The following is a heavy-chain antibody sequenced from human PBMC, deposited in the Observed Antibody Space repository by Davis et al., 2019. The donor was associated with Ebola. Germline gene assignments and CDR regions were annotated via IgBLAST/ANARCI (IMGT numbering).Heavy chain of an antibody. Sequence: ASVKVSCKASGYTFTSYGISWVRQAPGQGLEWMGWISAYNGNTNYAQKFQGRVTMTTDTSTSTAYMELRSLRSDDTAVYYCARVDPQSQWELLLNYYYYYGMDVWGQGTTVTVSS. CDR2: ISAYNGNT. J-gene: IGHJ6*02. V-gene: IGHV1-18*01. CDR3: ARVDPQSQWELLLNYYYYYGMDV. D-gene: IGHD1-26*01. CDR1: GYTFTSYG.